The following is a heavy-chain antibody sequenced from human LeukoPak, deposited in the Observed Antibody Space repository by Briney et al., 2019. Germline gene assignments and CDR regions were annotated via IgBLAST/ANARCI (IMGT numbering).Heavy chain of an antibody. CDR1: RFTFSSYW. J-gene: IGHJ5*02. CDR2: INSDGSST. V-gene: IGHV3-74*01. D-gene: IGHD6-19*01. Sequence: GGSLRLSCAASRFTFSSYWMHWVRQAPGKGLVWVSRINSDGSSTSYADSVKGRFTISRDNVKNTLYLQMNSLRAEDTAVYYCARDPFGYSSGANWFDPWGQGTLVTVSS. CDR3: ARDPFGYSSGANWFDP.